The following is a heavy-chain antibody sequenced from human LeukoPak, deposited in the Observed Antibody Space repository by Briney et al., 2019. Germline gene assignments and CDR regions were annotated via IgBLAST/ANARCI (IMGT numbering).Heavy chain of an antibody. V-gene: IGHV1-58*01. D-gene: IGHD3-10*01. Sequence: ASVKVSCKASGFTFTSSAVQWVRQARGQRLEWIGWIVVGSGNTNYAQKFQERVTITRDMSTSTAYMELSSLRFEDTAVYYCAAVPDARGGTDYWGQGTLVTVSS. J-gene: IGHJ4*02. CDR3: AAVPDARGGTDY. CDR2: IVVGSGNT. CDR1: GFTFTSSA.